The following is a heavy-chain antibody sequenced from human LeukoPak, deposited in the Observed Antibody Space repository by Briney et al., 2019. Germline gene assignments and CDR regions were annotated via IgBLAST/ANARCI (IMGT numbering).Heavy chain of an antibody. CDR1: GGSISSYY. J-gene: IGHJ6*02. D-gene: IGHD6-13*01. Sequence: KPSETLSLTCTVSGGSISSYYWSWIRQPPGKGLEWIGYIYYSGSTNYNPSLKSRVTISVDTSKNQFSLKLSSVTAADTAVYYCARGVAAAGRFYYGMDVWGQGTTVTVSS. CDR3: ARGVAAAGRFYYGMDV. CDR2: IYYSGST. V-gene: IGHV4-59*01.